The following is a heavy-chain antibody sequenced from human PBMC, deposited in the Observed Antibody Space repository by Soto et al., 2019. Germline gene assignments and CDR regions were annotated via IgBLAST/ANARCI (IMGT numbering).Heavy chain of an antibody. CDR2: ISSSSSYI. V-gene: IGHV3-21*01. J-gene: IGHJ3*02. CDR1: GFTFSSYS. Sequence: GGSLRLSCAASGFTFSSYSMNWVRQAPGKGLEWVSSISSSSSYIYYADSVKGRFTISRDNAKNSLYLQMNSLRAEDTAVYYCASEAAVAGTADAFDIWGQGTMVTVSS. CDR3: ASEAAVAGTADAFDI. D-gene: IGHD6-19*01.